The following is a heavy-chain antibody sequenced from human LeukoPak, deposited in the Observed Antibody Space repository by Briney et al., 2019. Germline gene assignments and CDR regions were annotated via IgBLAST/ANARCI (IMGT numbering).Heavy chain of an antibody. CDR2: ISSSSSTI. V-gene: IGHV3-48*02. CDR3: ASLVSNSYYGAPLDY. J-gene: IGHJ4*02. Sequence: GGSLRLSCAASGFTFSSYRMNWVRQAPGKGLEWVSYISSSSSTIYYADSVKGRFTISRDNAKNSLYLQMNSLRDEDTAVYYCASLVSNSYYGAPLDYWGQGTLVTVSS. CDR1: GFTFSSYR. D-gene: IGHD4-17*01.